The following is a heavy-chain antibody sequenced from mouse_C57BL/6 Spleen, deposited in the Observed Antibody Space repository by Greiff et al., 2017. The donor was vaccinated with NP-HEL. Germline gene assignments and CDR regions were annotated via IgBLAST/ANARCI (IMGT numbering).Heavy chain of an antibody. V-gene: IGHV14-4*01. CDR2: IDPENGDT. CDR1: GFNIKDDY. J-gene: IGHJ3*01. D-gene: IGHD3-2*02. Sequence: EVMLVESGAELVRPGASVKLSCTASGFNIKDDYMHWVKQRPEQGLEWIGWIDPENGDTEYASKFQGKATITADTSSNTAYLQLSSLTSEDTAVYYCTTDSSGYVGGAYWGQGTLVTVSA. CDR3: TTDSSGYVGGAY.